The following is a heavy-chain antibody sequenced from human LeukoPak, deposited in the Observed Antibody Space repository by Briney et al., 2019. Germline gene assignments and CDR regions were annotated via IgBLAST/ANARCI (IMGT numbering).Heavy chain of an antibody. CDR2: IYPGDSDT. CDR1: GYTFATYW. J-gene: IGHJ4*02. D-gene: IGHD6-19*01. CDR3: ARHVVPYSSGLAGFDF. V-gene: IGHV5-51*01. Sequence: GESLKISCNGSGYTFATYWIGWVRLMPGKGLEWVGVIYPGDSDTRYSPSFQGQVTISTDKSITTAYLQWSSLKASDTAMYYCARHVVPYSSGLAGFDFWGQGTLVTVSS.